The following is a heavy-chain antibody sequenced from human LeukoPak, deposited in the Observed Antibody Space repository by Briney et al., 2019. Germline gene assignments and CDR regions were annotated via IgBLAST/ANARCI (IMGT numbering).Heavy chain of an antibody. CDR2: ISTSGDRT. J-gene: IGHJ4*02. Sequence: GGSLRLSCAASGFTFSTYAMIWVRQAPGKGLEWVSGISTSGDRTYYADSVKGRFTISRDNSKNTLYLQMNSLRAEDTAEYYCARSAVGTSCCTAVDYWGQGTLVTVSS. V-gene: IGHV3-23*01. CDR3: ARSAVGTSCCTAVDY. CDR1: GFTFSTYA. D-gene: IGHD1-26*01.